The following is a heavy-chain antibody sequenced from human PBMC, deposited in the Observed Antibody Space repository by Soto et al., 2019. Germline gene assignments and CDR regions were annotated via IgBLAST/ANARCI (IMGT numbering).Heavy chain of an antibody. CDR2: IYSGGST. CDR1: GFTVSSNY. CDR3: ARVLGGSYFHY. D-gene: IGHD1-26*01. Sequence: EVQLVESGGGLVQPGGSLRLSCAASGFTVSSNYMSWVRQAPGKGLEWVSVIYSGGSTYYADSVKGRFTISRDNSKNTLYRQMNSLKAEDTAVYYCARVLGGSYFHYWGQGTLVTVSS. V-gene: IGHV3-66*01. J-gene: IGHJ4*02.